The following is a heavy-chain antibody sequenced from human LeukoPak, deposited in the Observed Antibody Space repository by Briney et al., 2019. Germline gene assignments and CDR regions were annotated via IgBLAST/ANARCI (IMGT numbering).Heavy chain of an antibody. CDR2: INPNSGGT. CDR3: AITSSGSNYYFDY. Sequence: ASVKVSCKASGYTFTGYYMHWVRQAPGQGLEWMGWINPNSGGTNYAQKFQGRVTMTRDTSISTAYMELSRLRSDDTAVYYCAITSSGSNYYFDYWGQGTLVTVSS. J-gene: IGHJ4*02. CDR1: GYTFTGYY. V-gene: IGHV1-2*02. D-gene: IGHD3-22*01.